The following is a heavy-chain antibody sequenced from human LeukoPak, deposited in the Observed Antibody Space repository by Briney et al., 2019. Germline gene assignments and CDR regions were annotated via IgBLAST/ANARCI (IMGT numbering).Heavy chain of an antibody. J-gene: IGHJ6*02. CDR3: ARDLGYCSSTSCGYYYYGMDV. V-gene: IGHV4-59*01. CDR1: GGSISSYY. CDR2: IYYSGST. D-gene: IGHD2-2*01. Sequence: KPSEALSLTCTASGGSISSYYWSWIRQPPGKGLEWIGYIYYSGSTNYNPSLKSRATISVDTSKNQFSLKLSSVTAADTAVYYCARDLGYCSSTSCGYYYYGMDVWGQGTTVTVSS.